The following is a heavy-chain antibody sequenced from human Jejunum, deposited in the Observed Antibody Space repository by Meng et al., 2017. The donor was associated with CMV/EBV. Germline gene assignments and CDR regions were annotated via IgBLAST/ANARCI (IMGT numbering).Heavy chain of an antibody. J-gene: IGHJ4*02. V-gene: IGHV3-49*04. CDR2: IRSQDFGATT. D-gene: IGHD1-1*01. Sequence: AYGFTLSSYEMKWVRQAPGKGMEGVSFIRSQDFGATTAYAASERGRFSISRDDSRGIVYLQMNSLKTEDTGVYFCTRGVTGTEYWGRRTLVTVSS. CDR1: GFTLSSYE. CDR3: TRGVTGTEY.